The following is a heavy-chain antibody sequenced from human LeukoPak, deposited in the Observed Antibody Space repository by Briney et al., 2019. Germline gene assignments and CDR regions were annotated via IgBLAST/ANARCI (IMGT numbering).Heavy chain of an antibody. V-gene: IGHV4-59*01. CDR3: ARVRIVVVPAGYYFDY. CDR2: IYYSGST. J-gene: IGHJ4*02. Sequence: SETLSLTCTVSGGSISSYYWSWIRQPPGKGLEWIGYIYYSGSTNYNPSLKSRVTISVDTSKNQFSLKLSSVTAADTAVYYCARVRIVVVPAGYYFDYWGQGTLVTVSS. CDR1: GGSISSYY. D-gene: IGHD2-2*01.